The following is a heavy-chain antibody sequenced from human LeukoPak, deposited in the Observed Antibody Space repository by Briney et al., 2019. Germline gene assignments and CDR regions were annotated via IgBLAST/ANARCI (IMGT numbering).Heavy chain of an antibody. CDR1: GYTFTGYY. CDR2: ISAYNGNT. D-gene: IGHD1-26*01. Sequence: ASVKVSCKASGYTFTGYYMHWVRQAPGQGLEWMGWISAYNGNTNYAQKLQGRVTMTTDTSTSTAYMELRSLRSDDTAMYYCAREFRSGSYSEFDYWGQGTLVTVSS. J-gene: IGHJ4*02. V-gene: IGHV1-18*04. CDR3: AREFRSGSYSEFDY.